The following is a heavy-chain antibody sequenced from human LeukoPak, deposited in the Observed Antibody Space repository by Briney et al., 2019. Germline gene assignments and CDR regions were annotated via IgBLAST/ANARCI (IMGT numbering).Heavy chain of an antibody. D-gene: IGHD4-17*01. CDR2: IYFSGNT. V-gene: IGHV4-31*03. CDR3: ARLVPDDYGDPDAFGI. CDR1: GGYISSGGYY. J-gene: IGHJ3*02. Sequence: SQTLSLTCSVSGGYISSGGYYWSWIRQHPGKGLEWIGYIYFSGNTYYNPSLKSRVTISVDTSKNQLSLKLRSVTAADTAVYCCARLVPDDYGDPDAFGIWGQGTMVTVSS.